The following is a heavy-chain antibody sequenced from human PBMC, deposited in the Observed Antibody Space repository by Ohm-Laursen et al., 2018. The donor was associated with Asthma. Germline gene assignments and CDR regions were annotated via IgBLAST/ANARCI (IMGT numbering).Heavy chain of an antibody. Sequence: SPRLSCAASGFTFSSYGMHWVRQAPGKGLEWVAVISSDGSNQYYGDSVKGRFTISRDNSKKMVYLQMNSLRAEDTAVYYCARVYGGYYAIFDYWGQGTLVTVSS. D-gene: IGHD3-22*01. CDR3: ARVYGGYYAIFDY. CDR1: GFTFSSYG. CDR2: ISSDGSNQ. V-gene: IGHV3-30*03. J-gene: IGHJ4*02.